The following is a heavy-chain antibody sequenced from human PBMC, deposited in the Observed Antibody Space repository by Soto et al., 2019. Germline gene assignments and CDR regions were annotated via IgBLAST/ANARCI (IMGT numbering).Heavy chain of an antibody. Sequence: GGSLRLSCAGSGFTFGDSYMSWIRQAPGKGLEWLSYISPGSRYPAYADSVKGRFTISRDNAERSLYLQTMSLTAEDTAIYYCVRGGGGGLFDPWGQGTMVTVSS. CDR3: VRGGGGGLFDP. V-gene: IGHV3-11*06. D-gene: IGHD2-15*01. CDR1: GFTFGDSY. J-gene: IGHJ5*02. CDR2: ISPGSRYP.